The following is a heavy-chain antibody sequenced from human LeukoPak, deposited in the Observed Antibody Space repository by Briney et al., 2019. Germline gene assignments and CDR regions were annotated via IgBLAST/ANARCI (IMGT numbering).Heavy chain of an antibody. CDR1: GGTFSSCA. V-gene: IGHV1-69*06. CDR3: ARGWITMIENWFDP. Sequence: SVKVSCKASGGTFSSCAISWVRQAPGQGLEWMGGIIPIFGTANYAQKFQGRVTITADKSTSTAYMELSCLRSEDTAVYYCARGWITMIENWFDPWGQGTLVTVSS. J-gene: IGHJ5*02. CDR2: IIPIFGTA. D-gene: IGHD3-22*01.